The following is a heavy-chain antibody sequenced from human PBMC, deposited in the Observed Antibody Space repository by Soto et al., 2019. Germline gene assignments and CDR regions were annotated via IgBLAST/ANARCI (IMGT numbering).Heavy chain of an antibody. CDR3: ASLPATSDFDY. CDR1: GGSISSSNW. J-gene: IGHJ4*02. D-gene: IGHD2-2*01. V-gene: IGHV4-4*02. Sequence: SETLSLTCAVSGGSISSSNWWSWVRQPPGKGLEWIGEIYHSGSTNYNPSLKSRVTISVDKSKNPFSLKLSSVTAADTAVYYCASLPATSDFDYWGQGTLVTVSS. CDR2: IYHSGST.